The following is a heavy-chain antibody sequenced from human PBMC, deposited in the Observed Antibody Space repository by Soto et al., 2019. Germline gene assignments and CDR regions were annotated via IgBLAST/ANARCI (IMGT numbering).Heavy chain of an antibody. CDR2: IIPILGIA. J-gene: IGHJ4*02. CDR3: ARDYSSSPANGNYFDY. D-gene: IGHD6-6*01. V-gene: IGHV1-69*08. Sequence: QVQLVQSGAEVKKPGSSVKVSCKASGGTFSSYTISWVRQAPGQGLEWLGRIIPILGIANYAQKFQGRVTITADKSASTAYMELSSLRSEDTAVYYCARDYSSSPANGNYFDYWGQGTLVTVSS. CDR1: GGTFSSYT.